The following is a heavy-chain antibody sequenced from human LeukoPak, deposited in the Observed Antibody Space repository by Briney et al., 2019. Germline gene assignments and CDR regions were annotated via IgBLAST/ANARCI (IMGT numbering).Heavy chain of an antibody. CDR2: IYYSGST. J-gene: IGHJ6*03. CDR3: ARALSLYYYYYMDV. V-gene: IGHV4-61*08. Sequence: PSETLSLTCTVSGGSISSGDDFWSWIRQLPGKGLEWIGYIYYSGSTNYNPSLKSRVTISVDTSKNQFSLKLSSVTAADTAVYYCARALSLYYYYYMDVWGKGTTVTVSS. CDR1: GGSISSGDDF.